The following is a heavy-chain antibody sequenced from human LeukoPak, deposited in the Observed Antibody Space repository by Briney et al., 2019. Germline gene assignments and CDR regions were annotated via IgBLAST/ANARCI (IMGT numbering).Heavy chain of an antibody. V-gene: IGHV1-18*01. D-gene: IGHD1-26*01. CDR2: ISAYNGNT. CDR1: GYTFTSYG. CDR3: AVFPGIVRATPLRNDAFDI. Sequence: ASVKVSCKASGYTFTSYGISRVRQAPGQGLEWMGWISAYNGNTNYAQKLQGRVTMTTDTSTSTAYMELRSLRSDDTAVYYCAVFPGIVRATPLRNDAFDIWGQGTMVTVSS. J-gene: IGHJ3*02.